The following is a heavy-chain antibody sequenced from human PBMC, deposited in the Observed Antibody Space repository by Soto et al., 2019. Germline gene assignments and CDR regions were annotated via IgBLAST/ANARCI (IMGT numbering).Heavy chain of an antibody. Sequence: EVQLVESGGGLVQPGGSLRLSCAASGFTLSGRSMHWVRQAAGKGLVWVSGIDNAGTDSTYADSVKGRFTSSRDNAKNTPYLQMNSLRVEETAVYYCARGWFGPDVWGKGTTVTVSS. J-gene: IGHJ6*04. CDR2: IDNAGTDS. CDR3: ARGWFGPDV. V-gene: IGHV3-74*01. D-gene: IGHD3-10*01. CDR1: GFTLSGRS.